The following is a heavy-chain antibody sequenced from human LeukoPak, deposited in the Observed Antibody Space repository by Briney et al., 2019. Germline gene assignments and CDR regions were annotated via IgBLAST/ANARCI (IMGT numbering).Heavy chain of an antibody. CDR1: GGSISSHY. J-gene: IGHJ3*02. V-gene: IGHV4-59*11. CDR2: IHYSGST. Sequence: PSETLSLTCTVSGGSISSHYWSWIRQPPGKGLEWIGYIHYSGSTNYNPSLKSRVTMSVDTSKNQFSLKLSSVTAADTAVYYCARDRETSSGYYYDAFDIWGQGTMVTVSS. CDR3: ARDRETSSGYYYDAFDI. D-gene: IGHD3-22*01.